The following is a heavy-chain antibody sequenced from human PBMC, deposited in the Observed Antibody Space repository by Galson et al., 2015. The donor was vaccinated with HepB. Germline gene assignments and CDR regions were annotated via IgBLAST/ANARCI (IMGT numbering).Heavy chain of an antibody. CDR1: GFTFSSYG. V-gene: IGHV3-30*18. CDR3: ANSRYSGSYYFVGY. Sequence: SLRLSCAASGFTFSSYGMHWVRQAPGKGLEWVAVISYDGSNKYYADSVKGRFTISRDNSKNTLYLQMNSLRAEDTAVYYCANSRYSGSYYFVGYWGQGTLVTVSS. CDR2: ISYDGSNK. D-gene: IGHD1-26*01. J-gene: IGHJ4*02.